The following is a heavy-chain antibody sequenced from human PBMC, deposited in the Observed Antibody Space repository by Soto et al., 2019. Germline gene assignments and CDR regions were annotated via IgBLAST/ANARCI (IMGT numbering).Heavy chain of an antibody. V-gene: IGHV4-39*07. CDR2: IYYSGST. CDR3: ARDQLEGNWFDP. J-gene: IGHJ5*02. Sequence: SETLSLTCTVSGGSISSSSYYWGWIRQPPGKGLEWIGSIYYSGSTNYNPSLKSRVTISVDKSKNQFSLKLTSVTAADTAVYFCARDQLEGNWFDPWGQRTLVTVSS. CDR1: GGSISSSSYY. D-gene: IGHD1-1*01.